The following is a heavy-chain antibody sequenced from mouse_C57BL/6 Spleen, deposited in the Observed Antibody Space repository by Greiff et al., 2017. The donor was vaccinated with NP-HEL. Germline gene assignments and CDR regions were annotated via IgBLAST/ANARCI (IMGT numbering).Heavy chain of an antibody. CDR2: INYDGSST. CDR3: AREGFTTVVATGWYFDV. Sequence: EVKLVESEGGLVQPGSSMKLSCTASGFTFSDYYMAWVRQVPEKGLEWVANINYDGSSTYYLDSLKSRFIISRDNAKNILYLQMSSLKSEDTATYYCAREGFTTVVATGWYFDVWGTGTTVTVSS. CDR1: GFTFSDYY. D-gene: IGHD1-1*01. V-gene: IGHV5-16*01. J-gene: IGHJ1*03.